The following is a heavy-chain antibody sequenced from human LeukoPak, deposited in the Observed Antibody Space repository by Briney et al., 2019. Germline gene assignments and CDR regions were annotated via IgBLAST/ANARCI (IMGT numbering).Heavy chain of an antibody. CDR3: ASGYCSSTSCHNWFDP. J-gene: IGHJ5*02. CDR1: GYTLTELS. V-gene: IGHV1-24*01. CDR2: FDPEDGET. Sequence: ASVKVSCKVSGYTLTELSMHWVRQAPGKGLEWMGGFDPEDGETIYAQEFQGRVTMTEDTSTDTAYMELSSLRSEDTAVYYCASGYCSSTSCHNWFDPWGQGTLVTVSS. D-gene: IGHD2-2*01.